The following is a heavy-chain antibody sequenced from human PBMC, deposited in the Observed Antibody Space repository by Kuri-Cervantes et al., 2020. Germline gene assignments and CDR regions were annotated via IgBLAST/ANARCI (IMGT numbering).Heavy chain of an antibody. CDR1: GFTFSSYA. CDR3: ARVNYGDYGGYFDY. V-gene: IGHV3-30-3*01. CDR2: ISYDGSNK. J-gene: IGHJ4*02. D-gene: IGHD4-17*01. Sequence: GESLKISWAASGFTFSSYAMHWVRQAPGKGVEGVAVISYDGSNKYYADSVKGRFTISRDNSKNTLYLQMNSLRAEHTAVYYCARVNYGDYGGYFDYWGQGTLVTVSS.